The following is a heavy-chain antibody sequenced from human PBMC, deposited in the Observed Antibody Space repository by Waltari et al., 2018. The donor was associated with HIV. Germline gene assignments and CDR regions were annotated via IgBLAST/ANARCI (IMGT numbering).Heavy chain of an antibody. Sequence: QVELVQSGAEVKKPGASVKVSCKAAGYPFTANYIHWVRQAPGHGLEWMGWINPKSGGTKHAQKFQGRVTMTRDTSMSTVYMEVSRLTSDDTAVYYCARGGASTTPRDYNYYGLDVWGQGTTVTVSS. CDR1: GYPFTANY. CDR3: ARGGASTTPRDYNYYGLDV. D-gene: IGHD2-2*01. J-gene: IGHJ6*02. CDR2: INPKSGGT. V-gene: IGHV1-2*02.